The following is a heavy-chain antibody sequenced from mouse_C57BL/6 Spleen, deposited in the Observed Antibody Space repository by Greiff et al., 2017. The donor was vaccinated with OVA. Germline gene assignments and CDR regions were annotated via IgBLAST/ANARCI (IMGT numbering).Heavy chain of an antibody. CDR2: IDPETGGT. CDR1: GYTFTDYE. Sequence: QVQLQQSGAELVRPGASVTLSCKASGYTFTDYEMHWVKQTPVHGLEWIGAIDPETGGTAYNQKFKGKAILTADKSSSTAYMELRSLTSEDSAVYYCTREATVVETWFAYWGQGTLVTVSA. V-gene: IGHV1-15*01. J-gene: IGHJ3*01. CDR3: TREATVVETWFAY. D-gene: IGHD1-1*01.